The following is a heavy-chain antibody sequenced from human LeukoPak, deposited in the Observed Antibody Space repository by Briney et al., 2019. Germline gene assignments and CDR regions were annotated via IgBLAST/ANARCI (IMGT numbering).Heavy chain of an antibody. V-gene: IGHV3-30*18. CDR3: AKALLRYFDWHFDY. CDR1: GFTFSSYA. J-gene: IGHJ4*02. Sequence: GMSLRLSCAASGFTFSSYAMHCVRQAPGKGLEWVAAISYDGADKYYADSVKGRFTISRDNSKNTLYLIMNSLRAEDTAVYSCAKALLRYFDWHFDYWGQGTLVTVSS. CDR2: ISYDGADK. D-gene: IGHD3-9*01.